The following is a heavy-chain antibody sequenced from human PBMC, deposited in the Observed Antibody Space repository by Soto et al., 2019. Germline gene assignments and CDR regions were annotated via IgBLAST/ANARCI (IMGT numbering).Heavy chain of an antibody. D-gene: IGHD3-3*01. J-gene: IGHJ5*02. CDR2: ISAYNGNT. Sequence: ASVKVSCKASGYTFSSYGISWVRQAPGQGLEWMGWISAYNGNTKNAQNLQGRVTLTTDTSTSTAYMELRSLRYDDTAVYFCARGADFWSGYRWSDPWGQGTLVTVSS. CDR1: GYTFSSYG. CDR3: ARGADFWSGYRWSDP. V-gene: IGHV1-18*01.